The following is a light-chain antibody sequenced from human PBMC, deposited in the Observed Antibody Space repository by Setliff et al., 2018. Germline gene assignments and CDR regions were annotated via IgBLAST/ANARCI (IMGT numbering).Light chain of an antibody. J-gene: IGLJ1*01. CDR1: SSDIGGYDY. CDR3: GSYAGYNNFYV. V-gene: IGLV2-8*01. Sequence: QSVLTQPASVSGSPGQSITISCTGTSSDIGGYDYVSWYQQHPGKAPKVMIYEVTKRPSGVPDRFSGSKSGNTASLTVSGLQAEDEGDYYCGSYAGYNNFYVFGTGTKVTVL. CDR2: EVT.